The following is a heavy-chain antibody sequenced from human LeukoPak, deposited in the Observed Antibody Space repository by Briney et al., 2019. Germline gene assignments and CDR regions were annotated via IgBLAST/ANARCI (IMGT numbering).Heavy chain of an antibody. CDR3: AAPGSITQHAFDI. V-gene: IGHV4-59*01. D-gene: IGHD2-2*01. CDR2: IYYSVSI. Sequence: SETLSLTCTVSGGSISSYYWSWIRQPPGKGLEWIGYIYYSVSINYNPSLKSRVTISVDTSKNQFSLKLSSVTAADTAVYYCAAPGSITQHAFDIWGQGTMVTVSS. J-gene: IGHJ3*02. CDR1: GGSISSYY.